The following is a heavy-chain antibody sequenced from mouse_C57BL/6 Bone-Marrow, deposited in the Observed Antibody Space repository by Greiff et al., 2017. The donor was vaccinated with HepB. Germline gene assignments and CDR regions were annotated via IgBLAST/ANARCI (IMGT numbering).Heavy chain of an antibody. D-gene: IGHD2-1*01. J-gene: IGHJ1*03. CDR2: ISNGGGST. V-gene: IGHV5-12*01. CDR1: GFTFSDYY. CDR3: ARCYCNFYWYFDV. Sequence: EVQVVESGGGLVQPGGSLKLSCAASGFTFSDYYMYWVRQTPEKRLEWVAYISNGGGSTYYPDTVKGRFTISRDNAKNTLYLQMSRLKSEDTAMYYCARCYCNFYWYFDVWGTGTTVTVSS.